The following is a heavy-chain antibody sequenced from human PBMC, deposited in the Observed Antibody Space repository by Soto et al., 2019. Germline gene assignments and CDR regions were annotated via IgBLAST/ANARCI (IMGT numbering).Heavy chain of an antibody. Sequence: GESLKISCKGSGYSFTSYWSSWVRQMPGKGLEWMGRIDPSDSYTNYSPSFQGHVTISADKSISTAYLQWSSLKASDTAMYYCARPLDGYCSSTSCYTLDYWGQGTLVTV. J-gene: IGHJ4*02. V-gene: IGHV5-10-1*01. CDR1: GYSFTSYW. CDR2: IDPSDSYT. D-gene: IGHD2-2*02. CDR3: ARPLDGYCSSTSCYTLDY.